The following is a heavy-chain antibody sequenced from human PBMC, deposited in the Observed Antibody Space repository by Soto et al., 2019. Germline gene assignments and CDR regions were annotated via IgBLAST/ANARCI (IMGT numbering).Heavy chain of an antibody. CDR2: ISYDGSNK. V-gene: IGHV3-30*03. D-gene: IGHD3-3*01. CDR3: ASTTALTYYDFWSGPQIDYYYYGMDV. Sequence: GGSLRLSCAASGFTFSSYGMHWVRQAPGKGLEWVAVISYDGSNKYYADSVKGRFTISRDNSKNTLYLQMNSLRAEDTAVYYCASTTALTYYDFWSGPQIDYYYYGMDVWGQGTTVTVSS. CDR1: GFTFSSYG. J-gene: IGHJ6*02.